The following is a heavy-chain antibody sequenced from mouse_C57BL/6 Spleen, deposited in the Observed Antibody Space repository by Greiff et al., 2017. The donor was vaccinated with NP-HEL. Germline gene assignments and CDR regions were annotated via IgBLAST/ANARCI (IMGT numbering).Heavy chain of an antibody. CDR2: IYPGSGNT. CDR3: ASCYGSSPYAMDY. V-gene: IGHV1-76*01. Sequence: VQLQQSGAELVRPGASVKLSCKASGYTFTDYYINWVKQRPGQGLEWIARIYPGSGNTYYNEKFKGKATLTAEKSSSTAYMQLSSLTSEDSAVYFCASCYGSSPYAMDYWGQGTSVTVSS. D-gene: IGHD1-1*01. CDR1: GYTFTDYY. J-gene: IGHJ4*01.